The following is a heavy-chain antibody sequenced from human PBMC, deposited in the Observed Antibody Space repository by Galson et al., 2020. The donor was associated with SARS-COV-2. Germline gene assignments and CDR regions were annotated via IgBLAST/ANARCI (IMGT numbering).Heavy chain of an antibody. CDR1: GGSISSGTHY. CDR3: ARHVTEYYTLYNLDY. J-gene: IGHJ4*02. D-gene: IGHD3-10*01. Sequence: SDTLSLTCAVYGGSISSGTHYWGWIRQPPGKGLEWIGSIYYSGRTYYNPSLTSRATISVDTSKNQFSLKVSSVTAADTAVYYCARHVTEYYTLYNLDYWGQGALVTVSS. CDR2: IYYSGRT. V-gene: IGHV4-39*01.